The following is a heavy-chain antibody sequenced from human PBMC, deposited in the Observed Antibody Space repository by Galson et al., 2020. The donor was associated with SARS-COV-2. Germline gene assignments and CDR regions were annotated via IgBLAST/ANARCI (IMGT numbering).Heavy chain of an antibody. Sequence: GGSLRLSCAASGFTFSSYSMNWVRQAPGKGLEWVSYISSSSSTIYYADSVKGRFTISRDNAKNSLYLQMNSLRAEDTAVYYCARGPGSSWYVGSYYYYYMDVWGKGTTVTVSS. V-gene: IGHV3-48*01. CDR2: ISSSSSTI. D-gene: IGHD6-13*01. J-gene: IGHJ6*03. CDR3: ARGPGSSWYVGSYYYYYMDV. CDR1: GFTFSSYS.